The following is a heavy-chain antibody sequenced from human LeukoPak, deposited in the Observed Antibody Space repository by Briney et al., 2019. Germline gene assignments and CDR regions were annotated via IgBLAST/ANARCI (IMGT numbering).Heavy chain of an antibody. J-gene: IGHJ6*02. D-gene: IGHD2-2*01. CDR2: IHHRGRT. CDR3: APHPEYQLLPHYGMDV. V-gene: IGHV4-34*01. CDR1: GGSFSDAY. Sequence: KPSETLSLTCVVHGGSFSDAYWTWIRQFPGKGLEWIGEIHHRGRTNIKPSLRGRVIISEDMSQNQFSLTMKYVTAADTAVYYCAPHPEYQLLPHYGMDVWGQGTTVTVSS.